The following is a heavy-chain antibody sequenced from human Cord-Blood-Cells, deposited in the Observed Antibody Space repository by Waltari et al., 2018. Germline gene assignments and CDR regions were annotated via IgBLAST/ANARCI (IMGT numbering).Heavy chain of an antibody. CDR3: ATIRNWGVGAGAFDI. CDR2: FDPEDGET. Sequence: QVQLVQSGAEVKTPGASVKVACKVSGHTLPELSMHWVRQAPGKGLEWMGGFDPEDGETIYAQKFQGRVTMTEDTSTDTAYMELSSLRSEDTAVYYCATIRNWGVGAGAFDIWGQGTMVTVSS. J-gene: IGHJ3*02. D-gene: IGHD7-27*01. CDR1: GHTLPELS. V-gene: IGHV1-24*01.